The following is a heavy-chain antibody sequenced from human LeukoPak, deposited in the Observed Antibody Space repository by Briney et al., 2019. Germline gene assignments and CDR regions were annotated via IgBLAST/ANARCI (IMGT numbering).Heavy chain of an antibody. J-gene: IGHJ3*02. V-gene: IGHV5-51*01. CDR2: IYPGDSDT. D-gene: IGHD6-19*01. CDR3: ARVPTIAVAGRVAFDI. CDR1: GYSFTSYW. Sequence: GESLKISCKGSGYSFTSYWIGWVRQMPGKGLEWMGIIYPGDSDTRYSPSFQGQVTISADKSISTAYLQWSSLKASDTAMYYCARVPTIAVAGRVAFDIWGQGTMVTVSS.